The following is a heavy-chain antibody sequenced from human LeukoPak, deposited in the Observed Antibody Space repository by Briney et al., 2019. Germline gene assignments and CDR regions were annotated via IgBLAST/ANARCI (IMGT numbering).Heavy chain of an antibody. D-gene: IGHD6-13*01. CDR1: GFTFSIYS. Sequence: GGSLSLSCAASGFTFSIYSMNWVRQAPGKGLEWVSYISSSSHSTIHYVDSVKGRFTISRDNSKNTLYLQMNSLRAEDTAVYYCARGGPAAGRFDYWGQGTLVTVSS. CDR2: ISSSSHSTI. CDR3: ARGGPAAGRFDY. V-gene: IGHV3-48*01. J-gene: IGHJ4*02.